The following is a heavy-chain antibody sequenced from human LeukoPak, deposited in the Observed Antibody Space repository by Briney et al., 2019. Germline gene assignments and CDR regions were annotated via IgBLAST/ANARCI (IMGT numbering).Heavy chain of an antibody. V-gene: IGHV4-59*01. J-gene: IGHJ4*02. CDR2: IYYSGST. CDR1: GGSISSYY. D-gene: IGHD1-26*01. CDR3: ARDGGTYYSFDY. Sequence: PSETLSLTCTVSGGSISSYYWSWIRQPPGKGLEWIGYIYYSGSTNYNPSLKSRVSISVDTSKNQFSLKLSSVTAADTAVYYCARDGGTYYSFDYWGQGTLVTVSS.